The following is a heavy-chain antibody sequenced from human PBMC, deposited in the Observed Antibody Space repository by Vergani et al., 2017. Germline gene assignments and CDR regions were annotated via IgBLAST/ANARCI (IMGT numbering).Heavy chain of an antibody. CDR3: ASKRGACRAAYCHSYDF. CDR1: GDSVISTDYH. J-gene: IGHJ4*02. Sequence: QVQLQESGPGLVKPSETLSLTCTVSGDSVISTDYHWGWIRQPPGKGLEWIGSMDYSGSTPYNPSLESLISISFETPKNQFSLRLTSVTAADTAVYYCASKRGACRAAYCHSYDFWGPGTLVGVSS. CDR2: MDYSGST. D-gene: IGHD2-15*01. V-gene: IGHV4-39*01.